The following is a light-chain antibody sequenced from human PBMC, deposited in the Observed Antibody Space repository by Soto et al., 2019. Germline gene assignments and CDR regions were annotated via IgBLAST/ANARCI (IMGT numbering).Light chain of an antibody. CDR1: QRINSE. CDR2: GAS. CDR3: QQGHNWPLT. J-gene: IGKJ2*01. Sequence: EIVMTQSPATLSLSPGERAALSCRASQRINSELAWYQQKPCQPPRLLIYGASTRATGVPARFTGSESGSEFTLTISGLQSEDFAVYYCQQGHNWPLTFGQGTRLEI. V-gene: IGKV3-15*01.